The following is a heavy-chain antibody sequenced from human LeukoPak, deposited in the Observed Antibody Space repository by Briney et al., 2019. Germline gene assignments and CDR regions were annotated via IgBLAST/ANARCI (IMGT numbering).Heavy chain of an antibody. D-gene: IGHD3-10*01. V-gene: IGHV3-9*01. Sequence: PGGSLRLSCAASGFTFDDYAMHWVRQAPGKGLEWVSGISWNSGSIGYADSVKGRFTISRDNSKNTLYLQMNSLRAEDTAVYYCASYYYGSGSYYMGPLDYWGQGTLVTVSS. J-gene: IGHJ4*02. CDR1: GFTFDDYA. CDR3: ASYYYGSGSYYMGPLDY. CDR2: ISWNSGSI.